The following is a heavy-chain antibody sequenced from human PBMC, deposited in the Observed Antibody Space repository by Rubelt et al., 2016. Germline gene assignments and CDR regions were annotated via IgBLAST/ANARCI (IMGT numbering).Heavy chain of an antibody. J-gene: IGHJ4*02. V-gene: IGHV3-66*01. CDR3: AKDYSSGWYED. CDR1: GFTFSLYN. CDR2: IYSSGTT. Sequence: EVQLVESGGGLVQPGGSLRLSCAASGFTFSLYNMNWVRQAPGKGLGWGSFIYSSGTTYYAASVKGRFPISRDNSKNTLFLQMNSLTAEDTAIYYCAKDYSSGWYEDWGQGTLVTVSS. D-gene: IGHD6-13*01.